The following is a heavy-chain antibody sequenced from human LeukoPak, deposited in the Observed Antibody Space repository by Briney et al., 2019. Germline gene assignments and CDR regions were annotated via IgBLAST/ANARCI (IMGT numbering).Heavy chain of an antibody. J-gene: IGHJ4*02. CDR2: IYSGGST. D-gene: IGHD1-14*01. V-gene: IGHV3-66*02. Sequence: PGGSLRLSCAASGFTVSSNYMSWVRQAPGKGLEWVSVIYSGGSTYYADSVKGRFTISRDNSENTLYLQMNSLRAEDTAVYYCTTSPHDHGPRADYWGQGTLVTVSS. CDR3: TTSPHDHGPRADY. CDR1: GFTVSSNY.